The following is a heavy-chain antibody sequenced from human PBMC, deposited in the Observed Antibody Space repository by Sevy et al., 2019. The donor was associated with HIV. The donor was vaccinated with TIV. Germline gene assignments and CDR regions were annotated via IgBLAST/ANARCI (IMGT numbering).Heavy chain of an antibody. CDR3: ARDGEYCTNGVCSWGLFDY. V-gene: IGHV3-33*01. J-gene: IGHJ4*02. CDR1: GFTFSSYG. Sequence: GGSLRLSCAVSGFTFSSYGMHWVRQAPGKGLEWVAGIWYDESNKYYEDSVKGRFTISRDNSKNTLYLQMNSRRAEDTAVYYCARDGEYCTNGVCSWGLFDYWGQGTLVTVSS. D-gene: IGHD2-8*01. CDR2: IWYDESNK.